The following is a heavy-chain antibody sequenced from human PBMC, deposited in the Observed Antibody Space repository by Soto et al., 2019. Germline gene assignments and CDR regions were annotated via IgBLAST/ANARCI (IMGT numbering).Heavy chain of an antibody. D-gene: IGHD2-2*01. V-gene: IGHV3-23*01. CDR1: GFTFINYA. Sequence: EVQLLESGGALVQPGGSLRLSCAGSGFTFINYAMNWVRQAPGKGLEWVSSISGGGDAAFFPDSVWGRFSISRDNSKNTVTLQMNSLGVDDTAVYYCARKILGSTSRPNYWYFDLWGRGTLVTVSS. J-gene: IGHJ2*01. CDR2: ISGGGDAA. CDR3: ARKILGSTSRPNYWYFDL.